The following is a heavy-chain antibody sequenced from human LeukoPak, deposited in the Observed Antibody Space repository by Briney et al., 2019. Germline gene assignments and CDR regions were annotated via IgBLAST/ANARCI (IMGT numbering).Heavy chain of an antibody. D-gene: IGHD6-19*01. CDR1: GFTFSNFA. CDR2: ISKSGDNS. CDR3: AKLSGWTGWFFDY. Sequence: SGGSLRLSCAASGFTFSNFAISWVRQAPGKGLEWVSAISKSGDNSYYADSVKGRFTISRDNSKNTIYLQMNSLRVEDTAVYYCAKLSGWTGWFFDYWGQGTVVTVSS. V-gene: IGHV3-23*01. J-gene: IGHJ4*02.